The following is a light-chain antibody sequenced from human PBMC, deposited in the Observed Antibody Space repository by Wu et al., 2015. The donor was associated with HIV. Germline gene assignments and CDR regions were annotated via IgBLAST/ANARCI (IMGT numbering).Light chain of an antibody. J-gene: IGKJ1*01. Sequence: ETVLTQSPGTLSLSPGERATLSCRASHIVSSSYLAWFQQKPGQAPRLLIYGASTRATGIPDRFSGSGSGTEFTLTINSVQSEDFAVYYCQQYDNWPPPTFGQGTKVEIK. V-gene: IGKV3-20*01. CDR1: HIVSSSY. CDR3: QQYDNWPPPT. CDR2: GAS.